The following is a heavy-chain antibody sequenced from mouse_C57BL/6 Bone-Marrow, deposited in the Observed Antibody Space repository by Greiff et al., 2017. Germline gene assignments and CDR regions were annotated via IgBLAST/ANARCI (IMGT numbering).Heavy chain of an antibody. CDR3: ARTLQYYGSSPWVAY. Sequence: VKLMESGPSLVQPSPSLSISCTVSGFSLTSYGVHWVRQSPGKGLEWLGVIWSGGSRDYNAAIISRLSTSKDNTKSHVFFKMHSLQADDTAIYYCARTLQYYGSSPWVAYWGQGTLVTVSA. CDR1: GFSLTSYG. V-gene: IGHV2-2*01. CDR2: IWSGGSR. J-gene: IGHJ3*01. D-gene: IGHD1-1*01.